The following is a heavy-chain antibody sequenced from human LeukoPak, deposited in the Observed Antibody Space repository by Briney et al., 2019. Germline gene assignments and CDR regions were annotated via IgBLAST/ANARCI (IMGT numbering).Heavy chain of an antibody. J-gene: IGHJ4*02. Sequence: GGSLRLSCAASGFTLSSYAMSWVRQAPGKGLEWVSAISVSGNTYHADSVKGRFTISRDSSKNTLYLQMNRLRAEDAAVYYCAKDRDGYNYLTYFDYWGQGTLVTVSS. CDR2: ISVSGNT. CDR3: AKDRDGYNYLTYFDY. V-gene: IGHV3-23*01. CDR1: GFTLSSYA. D-gene: IGHD5-24*01.